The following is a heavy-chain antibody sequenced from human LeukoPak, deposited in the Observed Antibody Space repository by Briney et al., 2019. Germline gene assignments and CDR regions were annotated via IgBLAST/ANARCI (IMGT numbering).Heavy chain of an antibody. CDR2: LSFDASGR. D-gene: IGHD3-16*02. V-gene: IGHV3-30*04. Sequence: PGGYLRLSCVVPELNFKTHAMHWVRQAPGKGLEWVAGLSFDASGRNYADSVKGRITISRDNSKNTLYLQMHSLSPEDTAVYFCARDLQEISSFYFDYWGQGSLVTVSS. CDR1: ELNFKTHA. J-gene: IGHJ4*02. CDR3: ARDLQEISSFYFDY.